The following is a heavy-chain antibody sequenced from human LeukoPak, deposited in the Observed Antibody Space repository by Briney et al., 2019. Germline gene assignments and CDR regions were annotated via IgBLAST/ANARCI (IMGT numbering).Heavy chain of an antibody. CDR3: ARKNYYGSGSYFYYFDY. CDR1: GYTFTSYG. J-gene: IGHJ4*02. Sequence: ASVKASCKASGYTFTSYGISWVRQAPGQGLEWMGWISAYNGNTNYAQKLQGRVTMTTDTSTSTAYMELRSLRSDDTAVYYCARKNYYGSGSYFYYFDYWGQGTLVTVSS. V-gene: IGHV1-18*01. CDR2: ISAYNGNT. D-gene: IGHD3-10*01.